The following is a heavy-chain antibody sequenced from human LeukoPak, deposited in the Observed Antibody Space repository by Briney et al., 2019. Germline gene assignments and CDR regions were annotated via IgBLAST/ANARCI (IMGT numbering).Heavy chain of an antibody. Sequence: SETLSLTCTVSGGSISSGGYYWSWIRQLPGTGLEWIGYIYYSGNTYYNPSLKSRLTISVDTSKNQFSLKLSSVTAADTAVYYCARRRGNTSGFQGYYFDYWGQGTLVTVSS. CDR2: IYYSGNT. CDR1: GGSISSGGYY. D-gene: IGHD6-19*01. J-gene: IGHJ4*02. CDR3: ARRRGNTSGFQGYYFDY. V-gene: IGHV4-31*03.